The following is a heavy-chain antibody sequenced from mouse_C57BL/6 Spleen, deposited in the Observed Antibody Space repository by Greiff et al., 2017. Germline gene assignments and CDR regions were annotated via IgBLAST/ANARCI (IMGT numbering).Heavy chain of an antibody. CDR1: GYSITSGYY. V-gene: IGHV3-6*01. Sequence: DVKLVESGPGLVKPSQSLSLTCSVTGYSITSGYYWNWIRQFPGNKLEWMGYISYDGSNNYNPSLKNRISITRDTSKNQFFLKLNSVTTEDTATYYCARELGSMDYWGQGTSVTVSS. J-gene: IGHJ4*01. CDR2: ISYDGSN. CDR3: ARELGSMDY. D-gene: IGHD4-1*01.